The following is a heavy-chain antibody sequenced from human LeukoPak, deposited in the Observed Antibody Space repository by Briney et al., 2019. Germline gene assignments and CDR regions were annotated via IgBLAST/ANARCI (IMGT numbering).Heavy chain of an antibody. CDR1: GFTFSSYA. CDR2: ISGSGGST. CDR3: ARGFRGDFWSGYYFDY. Sequence: PGGSLRLSCAASGFTFSSYAMSWVRQAPGKGLEWVSAISGSGGSTYYADSVKGRFTISRDNSKNTLYLQMNSLRAEDTAVYYCARGFRGDFWSGYYFDYWGQGTLVTVSS. J-gene: IGHJ4*02. D-gene: IGHD3-3*01. V-gene: IGHV3-23*01.